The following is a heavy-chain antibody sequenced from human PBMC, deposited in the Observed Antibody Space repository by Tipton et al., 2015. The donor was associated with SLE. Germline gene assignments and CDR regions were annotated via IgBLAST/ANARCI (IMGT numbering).Heavy chain of an antibody. CDR2: IWYDASKN. J-gene: IGHJ4*02. CDR1: GFTFGTYG. CDR3: ARSPVDYWNGYSA. D-gene: IGHD3-3*01. Sequence: QLVQSGGGVVQPGRSLRLSCVASGFTFGTYGMHWVRQAPGKGLEWVAAIWYDASKNYYGDSVRGRFTISRDNSKNSLYLQMNGLRAEDTALYYCARSPVDYWNGYSAWGQGTLVAVSS. V-gene: IGHV3-33*01.